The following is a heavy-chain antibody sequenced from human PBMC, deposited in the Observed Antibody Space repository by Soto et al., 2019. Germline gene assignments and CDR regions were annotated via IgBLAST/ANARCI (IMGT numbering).Heavy chain of an antibody. CDR2: TYYRSKWRN. CDR3: ARHYYYGMDV. CDR1: GDSVSSNNAA. J-gene: IGHJ6*02. Sequence: SQTLSLTCAISGDSVSSNNAAWNWIRQSPSRGLEWLGRTYYRSKWRNDYAESVKSRITISPDTPKNQFSLQLNSVTPEDTAVYYCARHYYYGMDVWAQGTTVTVSS. V-gene: IGHV6-1*01.